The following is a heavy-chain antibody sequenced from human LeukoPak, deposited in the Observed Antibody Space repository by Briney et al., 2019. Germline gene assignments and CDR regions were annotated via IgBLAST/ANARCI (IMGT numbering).Heavy chain of an antibody. CDR3: ARVYGPIDY. CDR1: GYTFTTYD. J-gene: IGHJ4*02. D-gene: IGHD2-8*01. Sequence: ASVKVSCKTSGYTFTTYDINWVRQATGQGLEWMGWMNPKSGSSGYAQKFQGRVTMTRDTSISTAYMELSSLTSEDTAVYYCARVYGPIDYWGQGTLVTVSS. CDR2: MNPKSGSS. V-gene: IGHV1-8*01.